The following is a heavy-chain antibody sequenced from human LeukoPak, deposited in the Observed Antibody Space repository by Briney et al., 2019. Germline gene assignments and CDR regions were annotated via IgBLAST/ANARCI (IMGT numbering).Heavy chain of an antibody. CDR2: IYNSDST. CDR3: ARSEQWLAWNY. Sequence: GGSLGLSCAASGITFSSYGMSWVRQAPGKGLEWVSVIYNSDSTQYTDSVKGRFTISRDNSKNTLYLQMNSLRADDTAMYYCARSEQWLAWNYWGQGTLVTVSS. J-gene: IGHJ1*01. V-gene: IGHV3-23*05. D-gene: IGHD6-19*01. CDR1: GITFSSYG.